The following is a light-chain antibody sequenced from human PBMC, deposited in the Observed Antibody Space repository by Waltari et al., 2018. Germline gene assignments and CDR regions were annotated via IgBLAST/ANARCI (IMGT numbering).Light chain of an antibody. CDR3: MQALQTPFT. Sequence: DIVMTQSPLSLPVTPGEPASIPCRSSQSLLHSNGNSFLYWYLQKPWQSPQLLIYLGSNRASGVPDMFSGSGSGTDFTLKISRVEAEDVGVYYCMQALQTPFTFGPGTKVDIK. J-gene: IGKJ3*01. CDR1: QSLLHSNGNSF. V-gene: IGKV2-28*01. CDR2: LGS.